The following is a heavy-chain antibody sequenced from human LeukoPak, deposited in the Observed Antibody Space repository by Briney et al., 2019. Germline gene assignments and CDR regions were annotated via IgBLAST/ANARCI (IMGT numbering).Heavy chain of an antibody. CDR2: IYYSGST. V-gene: IGHV4-59*12. CDR3: ARGGIAARPDYYYYGMDV. CDR1: GGSISSYY. J-gene: IGHJ6*02. Sequence: SETLSLTCTVSGGSISSYYWSWIRQPPGKGLEWIGYIYYSGSTNYNPSLKSRVTISVDTSKNQFSLKLSSVTAADTAVYYCARGGIAARPDYYYYGMDVWGQGTTVTVSS. D-gene: IGHD6-6*01.